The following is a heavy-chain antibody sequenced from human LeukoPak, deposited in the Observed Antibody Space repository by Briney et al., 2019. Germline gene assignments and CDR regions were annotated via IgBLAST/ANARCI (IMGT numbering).Heavy chain of an antibody. D-gene: IGHD3-10*01. J-gene: IGHJ6*03. CDR3: ARGFGELYYYYYYMDV. CDR2: INPNSGGT. CDR1: GYTFTGYY. Sequence: ASVKVSCKASGYTFTGYYMHWVRQAPGQGLEWMGWINPNSGGTNYAQKFQGRVTMTRDTSISTAYIELSRLRSDDTAVYYCARGFGELYYYYYYMDVWGKGTTVTVSS. V-gene: IGHV1-2*02.